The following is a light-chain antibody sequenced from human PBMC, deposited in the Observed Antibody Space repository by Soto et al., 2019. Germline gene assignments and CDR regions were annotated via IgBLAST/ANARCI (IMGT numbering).Light chain of an antibody. CDR1: QSVLYSSDNNNY. V-gene: IGKV4-1*01. CDR3: QQYYTIPV. J-gene: IGKJ3*01. CDR2: WAS. Sequence: DIVMTQSPDSLAVSLGERATIHCKSSQSVLYSSDNNNYLAWYQQKPGQSPKLLISWASTRESGVPDRFSGSGSGTDFTLTISSLQAEDVAVYYCQQYYTIPVFGPGTKVNIK.